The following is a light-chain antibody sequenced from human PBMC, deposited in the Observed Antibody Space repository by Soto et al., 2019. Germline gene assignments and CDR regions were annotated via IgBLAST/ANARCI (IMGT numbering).Light chain of an antibody. V-gene: IGKV3-11*01. CDR1: HDISTF. CDR2: DVS. CDR3: HQRYNWPRVT. J-gene: IGKJ5*01. Sequence: TQSPSLLSASIGDRVTITCRASHDISTFLAWYQQKPGQPPRLLIYDVSNRATGIPARFSGSGSGTDFTLTITSLEPEDFAVYFCHQRYNWPRVTFGQGTRLEIK.